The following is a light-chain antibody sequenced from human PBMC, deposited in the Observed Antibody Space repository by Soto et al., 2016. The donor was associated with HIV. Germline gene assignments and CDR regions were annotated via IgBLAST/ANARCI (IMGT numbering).Light chain of an antibody. J-gene: IGLJ2*01. CDR2: GKN. Sequence: SSELTQDPAVSVALGQTVRITCQGDSLRSYYASWYQQKPGQAPILVMYGKNNRPSGIPDRFSGSSSGNTGSLTITGTQAEDEADYYCNSRDNTTNHLLFGGGTKLTVL. CDR1: SLRSYY. CDR3: NSRDNTTNHLL. V-gene: IGLV3-19*01.